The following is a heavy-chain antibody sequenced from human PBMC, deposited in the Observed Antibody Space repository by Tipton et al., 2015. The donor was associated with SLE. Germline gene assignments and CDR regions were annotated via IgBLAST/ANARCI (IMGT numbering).Heavy chain of an antibody. V-gene: IGHV4-34*01. CDR2: INHSGRT. CDR1: GGSFRGYY. Sequence: TLSLTCAVYGGSFRGYYWCWIRQPPGKGREWIGEINHSGRTNYNPSLKSPVTISVDTAKNQFSRNLSSVTAADTAVYYCARQAYSSGWYPGYWGQGTLVTVSS. J-gene: IGHJ4*02. D-gene: IGHD6-19*01. CDR3: ARQAYSSGWYPGY.